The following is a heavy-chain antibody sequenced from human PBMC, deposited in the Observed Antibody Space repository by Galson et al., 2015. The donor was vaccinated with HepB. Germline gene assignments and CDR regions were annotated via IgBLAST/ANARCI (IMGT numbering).Heavy chain of an antibody. CDR2: ITSSGNTM. V-gene: IGHV3-48*03. CDR1: GFSFSTYE. J-gene: IGHJ4*02. Sequence: SLRLSCAASGFSFSTYEMNWVRQAPGKGLEWVSYITSSGNTMYYADSVEGRFTISRDNAKNSLYLQLNSLRAEDTAVYYCARGVYYYDSSGPFDFWGQGTLVTVSS. D-gene: IGHD3-22*01. CDR3: ARGVYYYDSSGPFDF.